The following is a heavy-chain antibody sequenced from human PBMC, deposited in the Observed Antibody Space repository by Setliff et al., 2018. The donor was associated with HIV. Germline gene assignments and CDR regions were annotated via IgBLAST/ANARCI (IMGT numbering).Heavy chain of an antibody. J-gene: IGHJ4*02. Sequence: PSETLSLTCAVYGGSFSGYYWSWIRQPPGKGLEWIGEINHSGSTNYNPSLKSQVTMSVATSKNQFSLKLSSVTAADTAVYYCARHRASSSGFPLDFWGQGILVTVSS. CDR1: GGSFSGYY. CDR3: ARHRASSSGFPLDF. CDR2: INHSGST. D-gene: IGHD6-6*01. V-gene: IGHV4-34*01.